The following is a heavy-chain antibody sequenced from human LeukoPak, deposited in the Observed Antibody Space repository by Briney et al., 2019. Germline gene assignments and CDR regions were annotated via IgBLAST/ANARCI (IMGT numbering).Heavy chain of an antibody. V-gene: IGHV3-23*01. Sequence: GGSLRLSRAASGFTFSSYAMSWVRQAPGKGPEWVSAISGSGGSTYYADSVKGRFTISRDNSKNTLYLQMNSLRVEDTAVYFCAKHLNNPGYYYGTDVWGQGTTVTVSS. CDR3: AKHLNNPGYYYGTDV. CDR1: GFTFSSYA. CDR2: ISGSGGST. J-gene: IGHJ6*02. D-gene: IGHD1-14*01.